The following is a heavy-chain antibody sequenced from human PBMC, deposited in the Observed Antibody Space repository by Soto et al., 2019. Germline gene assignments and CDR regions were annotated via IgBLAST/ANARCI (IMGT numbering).Heavy chain of an antibody. Sequence: QVQLVQSGAEEKKPGASVKVSCKASGYRFTSHSMHWVRQAPGQRLEWLGWINSVNGQTRASEKFQGRVSISRDTSASTAYMDLSSLRLEDTAVYYCARDYAWGTDCWGQGTLVTVSS. CDR1: GYRFTSHS. CDR2: INSVNGQT. J-gene: IGHJ4*02. CDR3: ARDYAWGTDC. D-gene: IGHD3-16*01. V-gene: IGHV1-3*05.